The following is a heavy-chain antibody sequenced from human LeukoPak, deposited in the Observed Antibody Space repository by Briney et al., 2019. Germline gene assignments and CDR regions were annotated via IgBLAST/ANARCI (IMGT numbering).Heavy chain of an antibody. CDR1: GGSISSYY. D-gene: IGHD1-26*01. CDR3: ARRVVGATSPFDY. J-gene: IGHJ4*02. Sequence: SETLSLTCTVSGGSISSYYCTWMRQPPGKGLEWIGHIYYSGSTNYNPSLKSRVTISIDTSKNQFSQKLTSVIAADTAVYYCARRVVGATSPFDYWGQGTLVTVSS. V-gene: IGHV4-59*08. CDR2: IYYSGST.